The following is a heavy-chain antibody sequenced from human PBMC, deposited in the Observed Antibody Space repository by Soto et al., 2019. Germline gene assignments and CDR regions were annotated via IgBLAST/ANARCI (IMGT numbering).Heavy chain of an antibody. CDR1: GGTFSSYA. CDR3: ARVPDKVGYYSRYYYYGMDV. Sequence: ASVKVSCKASGGTFSSYAISWVRQAPGQGLEWMGGIIPIFGTANYAQKFQGRVTITADESTSTAYMELSSLRSEDTAVYYCARVPDKVGYYSRYYYYGMDVWGQGTTVTVSS. CDR2: IIPIFGTA. J-gene: IGHJ6*02. D-gene: IGHD3-22*01. V-gene: IGHV1-69*13.